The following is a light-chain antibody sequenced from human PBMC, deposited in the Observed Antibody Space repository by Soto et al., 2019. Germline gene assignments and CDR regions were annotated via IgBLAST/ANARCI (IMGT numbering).Light chain of an antibody. J-gene: IGLJ7*01. Sequence: QSALTQPASVSGSPGQSITISCSGTSSDIGAYNYVSWYQQHPDKAPKLIIFDVTNRPSGVSARFSGSKSGNTASLTISGLQVEDEADYYCSSYTVSSAPVIFGGGTQLTVL. CDR1: SSDIGAYNY. V-gene: IGLV2-14*03. CDR2: DVT. CDR3: SSYTVSSAPVI.